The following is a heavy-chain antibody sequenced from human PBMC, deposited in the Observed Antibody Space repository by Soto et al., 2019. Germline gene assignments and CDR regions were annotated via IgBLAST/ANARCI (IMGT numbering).Heavy chain of an antibody. J-gene: IGHJ4*02. CDR1: GFAFSTFA. CDR2: ISVSGNNA. D-gene: IGHD3-22*01. CDR3: ARDQLRPGILYSLGVLLPEYGL. Sequence: LRRSCAASGFAFSTFAMTWVRQAPGKGLEWVAAISVSGNNAYYADSVKGRFTISRDNSQNSVFLQMSSLRADDTAVYYCARDQLRPGILYSLGVLLPEYGLWGQGTLVTVSS. V-gene: IGHV3-23*01.